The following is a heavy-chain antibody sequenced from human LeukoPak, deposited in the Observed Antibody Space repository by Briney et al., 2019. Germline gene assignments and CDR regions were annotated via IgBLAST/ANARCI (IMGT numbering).Heavy chain of an antibody. D-gene: IGHD3-16*01. CDR3: ARGFRYGSNWGFDY. CDR1: GFTFSSYA. J-gene: IGHJ4*02. V-gene: IGHV3-72*01. CDR2: IREKPHSYST. Sequence: PGGSLRLSCAASGFTFSSYAMSWVRQAPGTGLEWVARIREKPHSYSTEYAASVKGRFTISRDDSKNSLYLQMSSLKTEDTAVYYCARGFRYGSNWGFDYWGQGTLVTVSS.